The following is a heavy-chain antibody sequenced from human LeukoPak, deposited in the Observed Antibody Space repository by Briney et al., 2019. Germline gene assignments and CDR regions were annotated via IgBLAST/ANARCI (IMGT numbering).Heavy chain of an antibody. CDR3: ARALGGWPDAFDI. J-gene: IGHJ3*02. D-gene: IGHD6-19*01. Sequence: GSLRLSCAASGFTFSTYWMNWVRQAPGKGLVWVSRINSDGSGTMYVDSVKGRFTISRDDAKNTLYLQASSLRAEDTAMYYCARALGGWPDAFDIWGQGTMVTVSS. V-gene: IGHV3-74*03. CDR1: GFTFSTYW. CDR2: INSDGSGT.